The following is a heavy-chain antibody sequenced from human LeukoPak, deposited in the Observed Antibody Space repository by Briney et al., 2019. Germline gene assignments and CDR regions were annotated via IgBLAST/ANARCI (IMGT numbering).Heavy chain of an antibody. V-gene: IGHV3-21*04. Sequence: GGSLRLSCAASGFTFSSYSMNWVRQAPGKGLEWVSSISSSSSYIYYADSVKGRFTISRDNAKNSLYLQMNSLRAEDTALYYCAKDMSPPYCSGGSCYSGAFDIWGQGTMVTVSS. J-gene: IGHJ3*02. CDR2: ISSSSSYI. CDR1: GFTFSSYS. CDR3: AKDMSPPYCSGGSCYSGAFDI. D-gene: IGHD2-15*01.